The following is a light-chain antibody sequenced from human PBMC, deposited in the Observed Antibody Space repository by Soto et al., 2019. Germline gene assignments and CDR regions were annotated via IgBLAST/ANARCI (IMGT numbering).Light chain of an antibody. J-gene: IGLJ2*01. V-gene: IGLV2-14*01. CDR3: SSYTSSSSLEV. Sequence: QSALTQPASVSGSPGQSITISCTGTSSDIGDYNYVSWFQQHPGKAPKLMIYEVSNRPSGVSNRFSGSKSGNTASLTISGLQDEDEADYYCSSYTSSSSLEVFGGGTKLTVL. CDR2: EVS. CDR1: SSDIGDYNY.